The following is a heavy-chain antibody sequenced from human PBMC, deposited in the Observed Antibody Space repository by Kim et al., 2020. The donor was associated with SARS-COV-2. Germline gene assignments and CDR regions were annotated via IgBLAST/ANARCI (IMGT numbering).Heavy chain of an antibody. V-gene: IGHV3-15*01. J-gene: IGHJ4*02. Sequence: LSLTCAASGVTFSNAWMSWVRQAPGKGLEWVGRIKSNTDGGTTDYAAPVKGRFTISRDDSKNTLDLQMNSMKTEDTDLYYCTTHFYYYGSGSYYRGPYYFDYWGQETLVTVSS. D-gene: IGHD3-10*01. CDR1: GVTFSNAW. CDR2: IKSNTDGGTT. CDR3: TTHFYYYGSGSYYRGPYYFDY.